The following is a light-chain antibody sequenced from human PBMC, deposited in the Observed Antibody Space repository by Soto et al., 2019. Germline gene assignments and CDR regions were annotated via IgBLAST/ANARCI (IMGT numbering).Light chain of an antibody. CDR3: QQYYTTPYT. CDR1: HSILYNSSHY. Sequence: VVTQFPDSLTVSLGERAAIDCKSSHSILYNSSHYLAWYQQKPGQPPKLLIYWSSTRESGVPARFSGSGSGTNFTLTLSGLQAEDAAVYYCQQYYTTPYTFGQGTKLAI. J-gene: IGKJ2*01. V-gene: IGKV4-1*01. CDR2: WSS.